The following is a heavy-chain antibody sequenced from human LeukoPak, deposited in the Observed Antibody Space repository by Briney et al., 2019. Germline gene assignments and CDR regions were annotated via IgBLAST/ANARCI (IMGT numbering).Heavy chain of an antibody. V-gene: IGHV1-2*02. D-gene: IGHD5-12*01. CDR2: INPNSGGT. CDR1: GYTFTGYY. J-gene: IGHJ1*01. Sequence: ASVKVSCKASGYTFTGYYMHWVRPAPGQGLEWMGWINPNSGGTNYAQKFQGRVTMTRDTSISTAYMGLSRLRSDDTAVYYCARAIYVDPFQYWGQGTLVTVSS. CDR3: ARAIYVDPFQY.